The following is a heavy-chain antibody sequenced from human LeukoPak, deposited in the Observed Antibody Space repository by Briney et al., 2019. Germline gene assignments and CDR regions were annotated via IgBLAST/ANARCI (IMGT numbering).Heavy chain of an antibody. CDR1: GYTFTGYY. V-gene: IGHV1-2*02. CDR3: AKVGSSRYWFDP. CDR2: INPNSGGT. J-gene: IGHJ5*02. Sequence: ASVKVSCKASGYTFTGYYMHWVRQAPGQGLEWMGWINPNSGGTNYAQKFQGRVTMTRDTSISIAYMELSRLRSDDTAVYYCAKVGSSRYWFDPWGQGTLVTVSS. D-gene: IGHD6-13*01.